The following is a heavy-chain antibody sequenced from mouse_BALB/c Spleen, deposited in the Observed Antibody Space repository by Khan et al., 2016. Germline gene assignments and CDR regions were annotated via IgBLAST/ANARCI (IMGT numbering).Heavy chain of an antibody. CDR2: ISYSGTT. Sequence: EVQLVESGPGLVKPSQSLSLTCTVTGYSITSDYAWNWIRQFPGNKLEWMGYISYSGTTTSNPSLKSRISITRDTSKNQFFLQLNSVTTEDTATYYCARWLDAMDYWGQGTSVTVSS. J-gene: IGHJ4*01. D-gene: IGHD2-2*01. V-gene: IGHV3-2*02. CDR3: ARWLDAMDY. CDR1: GYSITSDYA.